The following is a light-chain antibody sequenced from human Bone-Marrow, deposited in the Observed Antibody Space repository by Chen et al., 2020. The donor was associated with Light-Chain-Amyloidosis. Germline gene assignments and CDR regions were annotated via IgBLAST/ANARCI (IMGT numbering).Light chain of an antibody. CDR1: SSDVGGDNH. CDR2: EVT. Sequence: QSALTQPASVSGSPGQSITISCTGTSSDVGGDNHVSWYQQHPDKAPKLMIYEVTNRTSCVPDRFSGSKSDNTASLTISGLQPEDEADYFCSSYTITNTLVFGSGTRVTVL. V-gene: IGLV2-14*01. J-gene: IGLJ1*01. CDR3: SSYTITNTLV.